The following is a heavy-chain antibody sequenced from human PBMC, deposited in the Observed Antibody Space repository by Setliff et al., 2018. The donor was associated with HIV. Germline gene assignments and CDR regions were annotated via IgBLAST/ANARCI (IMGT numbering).Heavy chain of an antibody. V-gene: IGHV4-39*07. CDR1: GGSISGSDYY. J-gene: IGHJ6*03. Sequence: SETLSLTCTVSGGSISGSDYYWGWIRQPPGKGLEWIGSIYYSGTAYYNPSLKSRVTISVDTSKNQFSLKLSSVTAADTAVYYCARPRSGTYRGHYYYYMDVWGKGTTVTVSS. CDR2: IYYSGTA. D-gene: IGHD3-10*01. CDR3: ARPRSGTYRGHYYYYMDV.